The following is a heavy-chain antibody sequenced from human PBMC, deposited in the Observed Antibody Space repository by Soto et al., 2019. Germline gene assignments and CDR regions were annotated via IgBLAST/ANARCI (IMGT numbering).Heavy chain of an antibody. CDR2: IYHSGST. V-gene: IGHV4-30-2*01. CDR1: GGSISSGGYS. Sequence: PSETLSLTCAVSGGSISSGGYSWSCIRQPQGNGLERIGYIYHSGSTYYNPSLKSRVTISVGRSKNHFSLKLTSLTAAATAVYYCARVPDYWCQGTLVTVSS. CDR3: ARVPDY. J-gene: IGHJ4*02.